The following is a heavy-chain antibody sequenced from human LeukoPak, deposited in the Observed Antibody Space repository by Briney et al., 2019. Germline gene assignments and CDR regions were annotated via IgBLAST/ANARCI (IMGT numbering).Heavy chain of an antibody. V-gene: IGHV2-5*01. Sequence: SGPTLVNPTQTLTLTCTFSGFSLSTSGVGVGWIRQPPGNALEWLALISWNDYKRYSPSLKSRLTITKDTSKNQVVLTMTNMDPVDTATYYCAHSRPYYFGSGSYSGYYFDYWGQGTLVTVSS. CDR1: GFSLSTSGVG. D-gene: IGHD3-10*01. CDR2: ISWNDYK. CDR3: AHSRPYYFGSGSYSGYYFDY. J-gene: IGHJ4*02.